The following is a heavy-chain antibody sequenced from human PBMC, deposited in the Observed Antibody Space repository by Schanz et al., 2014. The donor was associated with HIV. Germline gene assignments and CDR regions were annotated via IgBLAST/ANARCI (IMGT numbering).Heavy chain of an antibody. CDR2: ISAYNGNT. CDR1: GGPFSSHA. V-gene: IGHV1-18*01. D-gene: IGHD7-27*01. CDR3: ARDGTELGYNWFDP. J-gene: IGHJ5*02. Sequence: QLQLAQSGAEVKKPGSSVKLSCKASGGPFSSHALSWVRQAPGQGLEWMGWISAYNGNTKYAQKLQGRLTMTTDTSTSTAYMELRSLRSDDTAVYYCARDGTELGYNWFDPWGQGTLVTVSS.